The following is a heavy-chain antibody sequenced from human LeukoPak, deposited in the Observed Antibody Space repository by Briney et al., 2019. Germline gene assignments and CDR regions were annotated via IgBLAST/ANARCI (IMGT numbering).Heavy chain of an antibody. V-gene: IGHV4-34*01. J-gene: IGHJ5*02. CDR1: GGSFSGYY. CDR3: ARDRADYGDYLDWFDP. D-gene: IGHD4-17*01. Sequence: KPSETLSLTCAVYGGSFSGYYWSWIRQPPGKGLEWIGEINHSGSTNYNPSLKSRVTISVDTSKNQFSLKLSSVTAADTAVYYCARDRADYGDYLDWFDPWGQGTLVTVSS. CDR2: INHSGST.